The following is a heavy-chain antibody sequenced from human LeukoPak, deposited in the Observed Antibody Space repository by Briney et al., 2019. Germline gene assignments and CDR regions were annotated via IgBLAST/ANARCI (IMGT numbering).Heavy chain of an antibody. J-gene: IGHJ4*02. CDR2: INHSGST. D-gene: IGHD3-3*01. Sequence: SETLSLTCAVYGGSFSGYYWSWIRQPPGKGLEWIGEINHSGSTNYNPSLKSRVTISVDTSKNQFSLKLSSVTAADTAVYYCASTTIFGVVIIDYWGQGTLVTVSS. V-gene: IGHV4-34*01. CDR3: ASTTIFGVVIIDY. CDR1: GGSFSGYY.